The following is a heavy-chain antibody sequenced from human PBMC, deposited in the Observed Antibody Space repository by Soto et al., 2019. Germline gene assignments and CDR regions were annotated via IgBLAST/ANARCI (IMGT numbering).Heavy chain of an antibody. CDR2: MNAGVGNT. Sequence: ASVKVSCKASGYTFTYYALHWVRQAPGQRLEWMGWMNAGVGNTLYSQKLQGRITITRDTSASTAYMELNSLKSEDTAIYYCARDTGYTFGSLNYWGPGTLVTVSS. CDR3: ARDTGYTFGSLNY. V-gene: IGHV1-3*01. CDR1: GYTFTYYA. J-gene: IGHJ4*02. D-gene: IGHD5-18*01.